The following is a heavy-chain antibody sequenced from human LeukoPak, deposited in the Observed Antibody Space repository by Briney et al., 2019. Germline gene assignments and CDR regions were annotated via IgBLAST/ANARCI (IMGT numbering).Heavy chain of an antibody. J-gene: IGHJ4*02. V-gene: IGHV3-43*01. CDR1: GFTFDDYT. CDR3: AKDHYYGSGSYSRWVYFDY. D-gene: IGHD3-10*01. CDR2: ISWDGGST. Sequence: GGSLRLSCAASGFTFDDYTMHWVRQAPGKGLEWVSLISWDGGSTYYADSVKGRFTISRDNSKNSLYLQMNSLRTEDTALYFCAKDHYYGSGSYSRWVYFDYWGQGTLVTVSA.